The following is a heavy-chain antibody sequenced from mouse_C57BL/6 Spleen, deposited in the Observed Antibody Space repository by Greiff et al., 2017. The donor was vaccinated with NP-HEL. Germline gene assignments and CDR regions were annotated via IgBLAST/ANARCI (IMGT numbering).Heavy chain of an antibody. CDR2: ISSGGSYT. D-gene: IGHD2-4*01. Sequence: EVQLVESGGDLVKPGGSLKLSCAASGFTFSSYGMSWVRQTPDKRLEWVATISSGGSYTYYPDSVKGRFTISRDNAKNTLYLQMSSLKSEDTAMYYCASYDYDRGAWFAYWGQGTLVTVSA. CDR3: ASYDYDRGAWFAY. V-gene: IGHV5-6*01. J-gene: IGHJ3*01. CDR1: GFTFSSYG.